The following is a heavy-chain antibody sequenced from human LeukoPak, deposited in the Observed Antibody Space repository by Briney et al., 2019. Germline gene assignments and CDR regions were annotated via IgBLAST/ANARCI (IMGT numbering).Heavy chain of an antibody. V-gene: IGHV3-7*01. J-gene: IGHJ6*02. CDR2: IKQDGSEK. Sequence: PGGSLRLSCAASGFTFSSYWMSWVRQAPGKGLEWVANIKQDGSEKYYVDSVKGRFTISRDNAKNSLYLQMNSLRAEDTAIYYCARAHGLELAAHYYGKDVWGQGTTVTVSS. CDR1: GFTFSSYW. D-gene: IGHD6-13*01. CDR3: ARAHGLELAAHYYGKDV.